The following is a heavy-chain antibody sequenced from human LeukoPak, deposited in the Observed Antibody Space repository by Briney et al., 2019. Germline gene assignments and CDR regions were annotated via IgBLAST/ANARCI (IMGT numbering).Heavy chain of an antibody. D-gene: IGHD3-22*01. CDR1: GFTFSSYA. V-gene: IGHV3-23*01. CDR2: ISGSGGST. J-gene: IGHJ4*02. CDR3: AKEIWKAITPTYYYDSSGQYDY. Sequence: GGSLRLSCAASGFTFSSYAMSWVRQAPGKGLEWVSAISGSGGSTYYADSVKGRFTISRDNSKNTLYLQMNSLRAEDTAVYYCAKEIWKAITPTYYYDSSGQYDYWGQGTLVTVSS.